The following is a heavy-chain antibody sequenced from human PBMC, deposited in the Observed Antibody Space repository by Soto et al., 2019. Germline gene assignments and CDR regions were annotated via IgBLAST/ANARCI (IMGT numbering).Heavy chain of an antibody. CDR1: GGSISSYY. J-gene: IGHJ6*03. CDR2: IYYSGST. V-gene: IGHV4-59*01. D-gene: IGHD2-2*01. Sequence: SETLSLTCTVSGGSISSYYWSWIRQPPGKGLEWIGYIYYSGSTNYNPSLKSRVTISVDTSKNQFSLKLSSVTAADTAVYYCASYSTTSPNFGYYMDVWGKGTTVTVSS. CDR3: ASYSTTSPNFGYYMDV.